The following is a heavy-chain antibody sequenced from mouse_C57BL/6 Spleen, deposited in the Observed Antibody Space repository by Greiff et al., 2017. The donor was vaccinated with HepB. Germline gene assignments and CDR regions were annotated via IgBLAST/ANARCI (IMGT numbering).Heavy chain of an antibody. J-gene: IGHJ2*01. Sequence: EVQLQQSGPELVKPGASVKISCKASGYTFTDYYMNWVKQSHGKSLEWIGDINPNNGGTSYNQKFKGKATLTVDKSSRPAYMELRSLTSEDSAVYYCARSYYYGSGDYWGQGTTLTVSS. V-gene: IGHV1-26*01. CDR3: ARSYYYGSGDY. D-gene: IGHD1-1*01. CDR2: INPNNGGT. CDR1: GYTFTDYY.